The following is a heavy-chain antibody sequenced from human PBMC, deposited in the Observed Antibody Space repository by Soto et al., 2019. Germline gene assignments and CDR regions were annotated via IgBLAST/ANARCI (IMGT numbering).Heavy chain of an antibody. CDR1: GYSISSGYY. Sequence: SETLSLTCAVSGYSISSGYYWGWIRQPPGKGLEWIGSIYHSGSTYYNPSLKSRVTISVDTSKNQFSLKLSSVTAADTAVYYCARGIRAYYDILTGYYPSGRESWFDPWSQGTLVTVSS. J-gene: IGHJ5*02. CDR2: IYHSGST. D-gene: IGHD3-9*01. CDR3: ARGIRAYYDILTGYYPSGRESWFDP. V-gene: IGHV4-38-2*01.